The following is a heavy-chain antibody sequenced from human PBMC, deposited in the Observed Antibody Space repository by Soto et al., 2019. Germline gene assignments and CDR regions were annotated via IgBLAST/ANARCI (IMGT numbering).Heavy chain of an antibody. V-gene: IGHV4-30-2*01. Sequence: SETLSLTCAVSGDPYSISTYSWSWIRQPPGKALEWVGFIYQSGVTSYNPSLKSRVTISLDRSNNQISLKLRTVTAADAAVYYCAGMPYTSGLRFDPWGPGTLVTVSS. CDR3: AGMPYTSGLRFDP. D-gene: IGHD6-19*01. CDR1: GDPYSISTYS. J-gene: IGHJ5*02. CDR2: IYQSGVT.